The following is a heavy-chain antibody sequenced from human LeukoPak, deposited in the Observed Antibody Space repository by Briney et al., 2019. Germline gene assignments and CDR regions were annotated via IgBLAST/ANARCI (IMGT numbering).Heavy chain of an antibody. V-gene: IGHV3-30*18. CDR2: ISYDGSNK. CDR3: AKDGYCSGGSCYPRGYYYGMDV. Sequence: GGSLRLSCAASGFTFSSHGMHWVRQAPGKGLEWVAVISYDGSNKYYADSVKGRFTISRDNSKNTLYLQMNSLRAEDTAVYYCAKDGYCSGGSCYPRGYYYGMDVWGKGTTVTVSS. J-gene: IGHJ6*04. CDR1: GFTFSSHG. D-gene: IGHD2-15*01.